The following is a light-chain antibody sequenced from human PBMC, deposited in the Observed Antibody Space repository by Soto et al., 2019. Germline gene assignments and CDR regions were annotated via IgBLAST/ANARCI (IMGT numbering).Light chain of an antibody. Sequence: IQMTQIPYSLSASVGDRVTINCRASQNISTYFDWYQHKPGRVPKLLIYAASALQSGVPSRVSGSGSGTDFTLTMSRLQAEDFATYYCQQYNSAPYTFGPGTKVDIK. CDR2: AAS. V-gene: IGKV1-27*01. J-gene: IGKJ3*01. CDR3: QQYNSAPYT. CDR1: QNISTY.